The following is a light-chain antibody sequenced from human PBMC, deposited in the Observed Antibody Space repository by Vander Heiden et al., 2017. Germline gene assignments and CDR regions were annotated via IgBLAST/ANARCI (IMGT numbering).Light chain of an antibody. CDR1: GSNDDGYKY. CDR3: SSYTGSFTLNWV. V-gene: IGLV2-14*01. CDR2: DVS. J-gene: IGLJ3*02. Sequence: QSALTQPASVSGSPGQSSTISCTGSGSNDDGYKYVYRDQQHPGKAPKGVIYDVSYRPSGVSNRFSGSKSGNTSSLTISGLQAEDEAFYFCSSYTGSFTLNWVFGGGTKVTVL.